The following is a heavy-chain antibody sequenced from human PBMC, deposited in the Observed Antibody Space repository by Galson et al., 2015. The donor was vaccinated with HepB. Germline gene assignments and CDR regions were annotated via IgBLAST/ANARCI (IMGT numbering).Heavy chain of an antibody. CDR1: GFTFSSYA. V-gene: IGHV3-23*01. CDR2: ISGSGGST. Sequence: SLRLSCAASGFTFSSYAMSWVRQAPGKGLEWVSAISGSGGSTYYADSVKGRFTISRDNSKNTLYLQMNSLRAEDTAVYYCAKRSGSYSMWWPENWYFDLWGRGTLVTVSS. J-gene: IGHJ2*01. D-gene: IGHD1-26*01. CDR3: AKRSGSYSMWWPENWYFDL.